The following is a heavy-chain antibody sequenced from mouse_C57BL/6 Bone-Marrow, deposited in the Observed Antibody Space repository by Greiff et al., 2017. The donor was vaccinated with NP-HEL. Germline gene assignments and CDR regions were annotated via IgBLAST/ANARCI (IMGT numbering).Heavy chain of an antibody. CDR2: IYPGGGYT. V-gene: IGHV1-63*01. J-gene: IGHJ2*01. CDR1: GYTFTNYW. CDR3: ARYDGSFFDY. Sequence: VQLQQSGAELVRPGTSVKMSCKASGYTFTNYWIGWAKQRPGHGLEWIGDIYPGGGYTNYNEKFKGKATLTADKSSSTAYMQFSSLTSEDAAIYYCARYDGSFFDYWGQGTTLTVSS. D-gene: IGHD2-3*01.